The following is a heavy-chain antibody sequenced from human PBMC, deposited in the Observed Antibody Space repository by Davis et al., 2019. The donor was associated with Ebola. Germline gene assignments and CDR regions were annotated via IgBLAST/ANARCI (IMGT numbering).Heavy chain of an antibody. V-gene: IGHV3-23*01. CDR1: GFTFNAYG. CDR3: AREGVSSGRAGSFDY. D-gene: IGHD6-19*01. Sequence: GESLKISCAASGFTFNAYGMTWVRQAPGKGLEWVSTISGSGGSTYYADAVKGRFTISRDVSKNTVSLQMNSLRADDTAVYYCAREGVSSGRAGSFDYWGQGVLVTVSS. CDR2: ISGSGGST. J-gene: IGHJ4*02.